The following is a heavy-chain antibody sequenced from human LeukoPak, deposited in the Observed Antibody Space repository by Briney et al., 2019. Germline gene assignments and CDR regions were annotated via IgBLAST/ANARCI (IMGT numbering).Heavy chain of an antibody. D-gene: IGHD3-10*01. CDR3: AKDRRITMAY. CDR1: GLNFLIYR. J-gene: IGHJ4*02. Sequence: PGGYLRLSGAASGLNFLIYRMSWVRQAPGKGLEWVAFIRYDGSNKYYADSVKGRFTISRDNSKNTLCLQMDSLRAEDTAVYYCAKDRRITMAYWGQGTLVTVSS. CDR2: IRYDGSNK. V-gene: IGHV3-30*02.